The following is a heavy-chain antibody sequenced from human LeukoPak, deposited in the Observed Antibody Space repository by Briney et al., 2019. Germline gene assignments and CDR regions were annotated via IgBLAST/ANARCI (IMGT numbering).Heavy chain of an antibody. CDR2: IKQDGSEK. D-gene: IGHD6-19*01. V-gene: IGHV3-7*01. CDR1: GFTFSSYW. Sequence: GGSLRLSCAASGFTFSSYWMSWVRQAPGKGLEWVANIKQDGSEKYYVDSVKGRFTISRDNAKNSLYLQMNSLRAEDTAVYYCAREGLRSSGWYEYWGQGTLVTVSS. J-gene: IGHJ4*02. CDR3: AREGLRSSGWYEY.